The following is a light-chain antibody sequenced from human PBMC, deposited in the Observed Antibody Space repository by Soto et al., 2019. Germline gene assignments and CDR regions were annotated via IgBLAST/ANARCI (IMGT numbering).Light chain of an antibody. CDR1: SSDVCGYDY. J-gene: IGLJ1*01. CDR3: SSYTNINTRACV. V-gene: IGLV2-14*01. CDR2: EVT. Sequence: QSVLTQPASVSGSPGQSITISCTGTSSDVCGYDYVSWYQQHPGKAPKLIIYEVTDRPSGVSNRFSGSKSGNTASLTISGLQAEDEAEYYCSSYTNINTRACVFGTGTKVTVL.